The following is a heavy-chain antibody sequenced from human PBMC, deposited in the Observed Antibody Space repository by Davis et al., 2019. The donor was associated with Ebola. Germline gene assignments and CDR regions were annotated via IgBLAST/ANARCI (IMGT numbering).Heavy chain of an antibody. V-gene: IGHV3-11*01. D-gene: IGHD1-1*01. Sequence: PGGSLRLACAASGVTFNDYYNSWRRQAPGKGLEWVSSIIGGANSISYADSVKGRFTISRDNTKNSLYLHLNNLRAEDTAVYYCARRLEAWDFWGQGTLVTVSS. CDR1: GVTFNDYY. J-gene: IGHJ4*02. CDR3: ARRLEAWDF. CDR2: IIGGANSI.